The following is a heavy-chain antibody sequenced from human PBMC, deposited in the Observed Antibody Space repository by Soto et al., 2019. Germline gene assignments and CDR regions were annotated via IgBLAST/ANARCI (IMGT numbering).Heavy chain of an antibody. CDR3: AREGAVAGTGYYYYYYGMDV. D-gene: IGHD6-19*01. CDR1: GFTFSSYS. V-gene: IGHV3-21*01. Sequence: PVGSLSLSCGASGFTFSSYSMNSVRQAPGKWLEWVSSISSSSYIYYADSVKGRFTISRDNAKNSLYLQMNSLRAEDTAVYYCAREGAVAGTGYYYYYYGMDVWGQGTTVTSP. J-gene: IGHJ6*02. CDR2: ISSSSYI.